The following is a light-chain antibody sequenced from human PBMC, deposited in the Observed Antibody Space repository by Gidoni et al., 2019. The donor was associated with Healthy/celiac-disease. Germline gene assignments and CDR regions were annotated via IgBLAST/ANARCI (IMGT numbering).Light chain of an antibody. J-gene: IGLJ2*01. CDR2: KDS. CDR3: QAWDSSTAE. CDR1: KLGDKY. Sequence: SYELTQPPSVSVSPGQTASITCSGDKLGDKYACWYQQKPGQSPVLVIYKDSKRPSGIPERFSGSNSGNTAPLTISGTQAMDEADYYCQAWDSSTAEFGGGTKLTVL. V-gene: IGLV3-1*01.